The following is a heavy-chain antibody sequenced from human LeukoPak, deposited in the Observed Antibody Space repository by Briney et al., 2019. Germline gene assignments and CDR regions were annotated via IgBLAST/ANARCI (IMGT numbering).Heavy chain of an antibody. Sequence: GGSLRLSCAASGFTFSSYAMSWVRQAPGKGLEWVSAISGSGGSTYYADSVKGRFTISRDNSKNTLYLQRNSLRAEDTAVYYCAKVSGPTLRLYRIDYWGQGTLVTVSS. D-gene: IGHD2-15*01. CDR3: AKVSGPTLRLYRIDY. CDR2: ISGSGGST. CDR1: GFTFSSYA. J-gene: IGHJ4*02. V-gene: IGHV3-23*01.